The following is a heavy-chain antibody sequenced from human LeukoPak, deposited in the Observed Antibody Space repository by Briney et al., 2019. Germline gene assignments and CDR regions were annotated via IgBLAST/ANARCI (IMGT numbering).Heavy chain of an antibody. CDR1: GGSINNYY. Sequence: SETLSLTCTVSGGSINNYYWNWIRQPPGKGLEWIGYIYYFGSTNYNPSLKSRVTISVDTSKNQFSLKLSSVTAADTAVYYCTSLNSGYGGWFDQWGQGTLVTVSS. CDR2: IYYFGST. CDR3: TSLNSGYGGWFDQ. J-gene: IGHJ5*02. D-gene: IGHD5-12*01. V-gene: IGHV4-59*01.